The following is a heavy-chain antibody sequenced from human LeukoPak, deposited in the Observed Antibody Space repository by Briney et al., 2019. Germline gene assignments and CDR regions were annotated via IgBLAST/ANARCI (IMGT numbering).Heavy chain of an antibody. CDR1: GGSISSGGYY. CDR3: ARDTRSYETSGYYYFDY. CDR2: IYYSGST. J-gene: IGHJ4*02. Sequence: SETLSLTCTVSGGSISSGGYYWSWIRQRPGKGLEWIGYIYYSGSTYYNPSLKSRVTISVDTSKNQFSLKLSSVTAADTAVYYCARDTRSYETSGYYYFDYWGQGALVTVSS. D-gene: IGHD3-22*01. V-gene: IGHV4-31*03.